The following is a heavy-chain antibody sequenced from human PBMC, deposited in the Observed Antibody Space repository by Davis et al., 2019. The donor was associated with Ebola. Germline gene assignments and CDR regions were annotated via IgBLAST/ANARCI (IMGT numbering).Heavy chain of an antibody. CDR3: ARVVAWGQYYDFGMDV. J-gene: IGHJ6*02. CDR1: GFTFGDYA. V-gene: IGHV3-66*01. D-gene: IGHD7-27*01. CDR2: IYSGGST. Sequence: PGGCLRLSCTAPGFTFGDYAMRWFRQAPGKGLEWVSVIYSGGSTYYADSVKGRFTISRDNSKNTLYLQMNSLRAEDTAVYYCARVVAWGQYYDFGMDVWGQGTTVTVSS.